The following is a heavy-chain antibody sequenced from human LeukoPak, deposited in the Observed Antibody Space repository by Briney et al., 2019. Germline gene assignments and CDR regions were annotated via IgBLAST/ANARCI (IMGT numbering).Heavy chain of an antibody. CDR2: IIPILGIA. D-gene: IGHD3-22*01. CDR3: ARYQYYYDSSGYPVDY. V-gene: IGHV1-69*02. J-gene: IGHJ4*02. Sequence: SVKVSCKASGGTFSSYTLSWVRQAPGQGLEWMERIIPILGIANYAQKFQGRVTITADKSTSTAYMELSSLRSEDTAVYYCARYQYYYDSSGYPVDYWGQGTLVTVSS. CDR1: GGTFSSYT.